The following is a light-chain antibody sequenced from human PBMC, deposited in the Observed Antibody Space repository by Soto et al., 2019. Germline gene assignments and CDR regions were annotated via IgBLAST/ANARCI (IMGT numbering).Light chain of an antibody. Sequence: DIQMTQSPSSLSGSVGDRVTITCRASQTISSWLAWYQQKPGKAPKLLIYKASTLKSGVPSRFSGSGSGTECTFTISGREPGEVRVYYCQLYISYSAAFGQGTKLDIK. CDR3: QLYISYSAA. V-gene: IGKV1-5*03. CDR2: KAS. CDR1: QTISSW. J-gene: IGKJ1*01.